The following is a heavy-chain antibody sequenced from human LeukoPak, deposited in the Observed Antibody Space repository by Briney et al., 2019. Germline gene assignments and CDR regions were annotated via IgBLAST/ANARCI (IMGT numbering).Heavy chain of an antibody. D-gene: IGHD2-2*01. CDR3: TRHCSSTSCSYYYYYYGMDV. V-gene: IGHV4-34*01. CDR2: INHSGST. Sequence: ETLSLTCAVYGGSFSGYYWSWIRQPPGKGLEWIGEINHSGSTNYNPSLKSRVTISVDTSKHQFSLKLSSVTAADTAVYYCTRHCSSTSCSYYYYYYGMDVWGQGTTVTVSS. CDR1: GGSFSGYY. J-gene: IGHJ6*02.